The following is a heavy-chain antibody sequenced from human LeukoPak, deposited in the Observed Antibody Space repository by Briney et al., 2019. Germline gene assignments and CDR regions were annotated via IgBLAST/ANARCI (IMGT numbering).Heavy chain of an antibody. J-gene: IGHJ6*03. CDR2: IWYDGSNK. CDR3: VRGTYHAYYMDV. CDR1: GFTFSSYG. Sequence: GGSLRLSCAASGFTFSSYGMHWVRQAPGKGLEWVAVIWYDGSNKYYADSVKGRFTISRDNSKNTLYLQMNSLRAEDTAAYYCVRGTYHAYYMDVWGKGTTVTVSS. V-gene: IGHV3-33*01. D-gene: IGHD3-16*01.